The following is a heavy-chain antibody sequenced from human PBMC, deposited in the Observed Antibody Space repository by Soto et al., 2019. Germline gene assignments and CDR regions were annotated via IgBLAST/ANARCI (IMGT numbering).Heavy chain of an antibody. CDR1: GFTFTFYA. J-gene: IGHJ5*02. V-gene: IGHV3-23*01. CDR3: ATDRAARRDYWFDP. CDR2: VSAGGLST. Sequence: GGSLRLSCAASGFTFTFYAMSWVRQAPGKGLEWVSSVSAGGLSTYYADSVEGRFTISRDNSKNTLSLQMNSLRAEDTAVYFYATDRAARRDYWFDPWGQGALVTVSS. D-gene: IGHD6-6*01.